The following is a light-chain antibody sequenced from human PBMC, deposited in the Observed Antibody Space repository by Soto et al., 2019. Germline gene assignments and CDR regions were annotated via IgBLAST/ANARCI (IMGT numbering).Light chain of an antibody. Sequence: QSVLTQAASVSGSPGQSITISCTGTSSEVGAYDYVTWYQQHPGKAPKVMIYTVSNRPSGVSNRFSGSKSGNTASLTISGLQAEDEADYYCSSYTTGSLVVFGGGTKLTVL. V-gene: IGLV2-14*01. CDR2: TVS. CDR3: SSYTTGSLVV. CDR1: SSEVGAYDY. J-gene: IGLJ2*01.